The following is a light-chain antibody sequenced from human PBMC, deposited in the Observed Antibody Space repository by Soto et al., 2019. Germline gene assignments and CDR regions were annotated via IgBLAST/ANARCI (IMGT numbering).Light chain of an antibody. V-gene: IGLV1-40*01. J-gene: IGLJ1*01. CDR3: QSYDSSLSGSDV. CDR2: GNN. CDR1: SSNIGAGYD. Sequence: QSVLTQPPSVSGAPGQRVTISCTGSSSNIGAGYDVHWYQRLPGTAPKVLIYGNNNRPSGVPDRFSGSKSGTSASLAITGLQAEDEADYSCQSYDSSLSGSDVFGTGTKVTVL.